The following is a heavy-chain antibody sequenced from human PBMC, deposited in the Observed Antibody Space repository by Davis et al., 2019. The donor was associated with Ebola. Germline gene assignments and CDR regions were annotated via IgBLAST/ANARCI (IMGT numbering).Heavy chain of an antibody. CDR3: ARDGPVYGSGWSDY. CDR1: GGSASSGSYY. Sequence: PSETLSLTCTVSGGSASSGSYYWSWIRQPPGKGLEWIGYIYYSGSTNYNPSLKSRVTISVDTSKNQFSLKLSSVTAADTAVYYCARDGPVYGSGWSDYWGQGTLVTVSS. CDR2: IYYSGST. J-gene: IGHJ4*02. D-gene: IGHD6-19*01. V-gene: IGHV4-61*01.